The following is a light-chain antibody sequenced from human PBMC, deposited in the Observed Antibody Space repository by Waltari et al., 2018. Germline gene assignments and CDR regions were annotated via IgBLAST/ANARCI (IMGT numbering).Light chain of an antibody. CDR1: QTITSH. CDR3: QQSYITPYT. Sequence: DIKMTQAPSSLSASVGDRVTITCRASQTITSHLNWFQQQPGRAPKLLIHTASSLQSGVPSRFSGSGSGTQFTLTISSLQPEDFATYFCQQSYITPYTFGQGTKVEIK. CDR2: TAS. J-gene: IGKJ2*01. V-gene: IGKV1-39*01.